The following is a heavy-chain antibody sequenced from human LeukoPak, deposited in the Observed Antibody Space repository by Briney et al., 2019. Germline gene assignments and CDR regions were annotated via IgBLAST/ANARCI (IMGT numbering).Heavy chain of an antibody. CDR3: AREPLHPIAAAKAEGGYFDY. CDR2: IIPIFGTA. Sequence: ASVKVSCKASGGTFSSYAISWVRQAPGQGLEWMGGIIPIFGTANYAQKFQGRVTITADESTSTAYMELSSLRSEDTAVYYCAREPLHPIAAAKAEGGYFDYWGQGTLVTVSS. CDR1: GGTFSSYA. D-gene: IGHD6-13*01. V-gene: IGHV1-69*13. J-gene: IGHJ4*02.